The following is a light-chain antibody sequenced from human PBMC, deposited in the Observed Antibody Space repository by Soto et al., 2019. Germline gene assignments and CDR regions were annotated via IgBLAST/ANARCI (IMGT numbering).Light chain of an antibody. Sequence: EIVMTQSPATLSVSPGERATLSCRASQSVSSNLAWYQQKPGQAPRLLIYGASTRATGIPARFSGSGYGTAFTLTISSLKSEDFAVYYCQQYNNWPRTCGQGTKVEIK. CDR2: GAS. V-gene: IGKV3-15*01. CDR1: QSVSSN. CDR3: QQYNNWPRT. J-gene: IGKJ1*01.